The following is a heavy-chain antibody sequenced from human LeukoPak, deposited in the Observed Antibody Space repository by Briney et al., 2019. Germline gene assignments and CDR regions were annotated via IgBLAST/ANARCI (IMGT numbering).Heavy chain of an antibody. V-gene: IGHV1-69*01. CDR3: ARSYYYGSGSYPQDAFDI. CDR2: IIPIFGTA. Sequence: GSSVKVSCKASGGTFSSYAISWVRQAPGQGLEWMGGIIPIFGTANYAQKFQGRVTITADESTSTAYMELSSLRSEDTAVYYCARSYYYGSGSYPQDAFDIWGQGTMVTVSS. J-gene: IGHJ3*02. CDR1: GGTFSSYA. D-gene: IGHD3-10*01.